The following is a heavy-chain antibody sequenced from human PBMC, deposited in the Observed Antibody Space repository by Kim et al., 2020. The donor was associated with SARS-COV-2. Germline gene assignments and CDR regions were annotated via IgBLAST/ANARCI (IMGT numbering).Heavy chain of an antibody. Sequence: GGSLRLSCAASGFTFSSYAMHWVRQAPGKGLEWVAVISYDGSNKYYADSVKGRFTISRDNSKNTLYLQMNSLRAEDTAVYYCARDEAGLPTGTLSYYYYYGMDVWGQGTTVTASS. CDR1: GFTFSSYA. D-gene: IGHD1-1*01. J-gene: IGHJ6*02. CDR3: ARDEAGLPTGTLSYYYYYGMDV. V-gene: IGHV3-30-3*01. CDR2: ISYDGSNK.